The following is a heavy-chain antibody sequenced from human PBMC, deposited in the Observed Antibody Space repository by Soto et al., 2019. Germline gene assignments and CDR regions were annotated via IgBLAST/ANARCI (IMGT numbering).Heavy chain of an antibody. V-gene: IGHV4-39*01. J-gene: IGHJ4*02. Sequence: PSETLSLTCTVSGGSISFSNYHWTWIRQSPGKGPEWIGSGTTYYNPSLRSRVTISVDTSQNQFSLRMHSVTAADTAVYYCATYGGDTGRFDYWGRGILVTAPQ. CDR2: SGTT. CDR1: GGSISFSNYH. D-gene: IGHD4-17*01. CDR3: ATYGGDTGRFDY.